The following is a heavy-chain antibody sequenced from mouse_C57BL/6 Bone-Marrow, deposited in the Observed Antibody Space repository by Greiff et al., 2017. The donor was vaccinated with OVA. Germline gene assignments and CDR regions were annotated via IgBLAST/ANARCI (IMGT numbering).Heavy chain of an antibody. J-gene: IGHJ4*01. V-gene: IGHV2-4*01. Sequence: VQLQESGPGLVQPSQSLSITCTVSGFSLTSYGVHWVRKPPGKGLEWLGVIWSGGSTDYNAAFISRLSIRKDNSKSQVFFKMNSLQADDTAIYYCAKKGRLWGAMDYWGQGTSVTVSS. CDR1: GFSLTSYG. CDR3: AKKGRLWGAMDY. CDR2: IWSGGST. D-gene: IGHD1-1*02.